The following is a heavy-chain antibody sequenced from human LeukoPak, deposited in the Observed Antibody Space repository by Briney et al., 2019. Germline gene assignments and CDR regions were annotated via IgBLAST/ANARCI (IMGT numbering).Heavy chain of an antibody. CDR1: GGSISSSSYY. CDR2: IYYSGST. J-gene: IGHJ5*02. Sequence: PSETLSLTCTVSGGSISSSSYYWGWIRQPPGKGLEWIGSIYYSGSTYYNPSLKSRVTISVDTSENQFSLKLSSVTAADTAVYYCARPRGDSSGANWFDPWGQGTLVTVSS. D-gene: IGHD6-19*01. V-gene: IGHV4-39*01. CDR3: ARPRGDSSGANWFDP.